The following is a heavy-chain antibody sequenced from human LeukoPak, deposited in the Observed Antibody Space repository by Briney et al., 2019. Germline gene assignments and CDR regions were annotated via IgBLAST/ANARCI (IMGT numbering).Heavy chain of an antibody. CDR2: INPNSGGT. J-gene: IGHJ4*02. V-gene: IGHV1-2*02. Sequence: ASVKVSCKASGYTFTGYYMHWVRQAPGQGLEWMGWINPNSGGTNHAQKFQGRVTMTRDTSISTAYMELSRLRSDDTAVYYCARVYSYGDYFDYWGQGTLVTVSS. D-gene: IGHD5-18*01. CDR1: GYTFTGYY. CDR3: ARVYSYGDYFDY.